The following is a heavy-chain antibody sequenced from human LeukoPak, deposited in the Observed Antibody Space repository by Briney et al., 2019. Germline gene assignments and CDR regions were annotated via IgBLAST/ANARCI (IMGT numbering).Heavy chain of an antibody. CDR2: IYYSGRT. J-gene: IGHJ2*01. Sequence: SETLSLTCTVSGGSISSSSYYWDWIRQPPGKGLEWIGKIYYSGRTYYNPSLKSRVTISVDTSKNQFSLKLSSVTATDTAVYYCARGVSMIVVVIHDWYFDLWGRGTLVTVSS. CDR3: ARGVSMIVVVIHDWYFDL. V-gene: IGHV4-39*01. CDR1: GGSISSSSYY. D-gene: IGHD3-22*01.